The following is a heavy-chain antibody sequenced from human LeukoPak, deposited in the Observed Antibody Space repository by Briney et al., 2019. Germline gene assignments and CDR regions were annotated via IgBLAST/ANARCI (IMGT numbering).Heavy chain of an antibody. CDR3: ARDRRGYSGYFGY. V-gene: IGHV3-30*03. D-gene: IGHD5-12*01. Sequence: GGSLRLSCAASGFTFNTYGMSWVRQAPGKGLEWVAVISYDGSNKYYADSVKGRFTISRDNSKNTLYLQMNSLRAEDTAVYYCARDRRGYSGYFGYWGQGTLVTVSS. J-gene: IGHJ4*02. CDR1: GFTFNTYG. CDR2: ISYDGSNK.